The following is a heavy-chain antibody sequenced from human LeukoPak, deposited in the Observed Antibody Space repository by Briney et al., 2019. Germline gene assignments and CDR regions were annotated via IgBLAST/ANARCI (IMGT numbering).Heavy chain of an antibody. V-gene: IGHV3-11*04. CDR3: ARIGVDIVVVPAAVTFDY. CDR2: ISSSGSTI. Sequence: GSLRLSCAASGFTFSDYYMSWIRQAPGKGLEWVSYISSSGSTIYYADSVKGRFTISRDNAKNSLYLQMNSLRAEDTAVYYCARIGVDIVVVPAAVTFDYWGQGTLVTVSS. CDR1: GFTFSDYY. D-gene: IGHD2-2*03. J-gene: IGHJ4*02.